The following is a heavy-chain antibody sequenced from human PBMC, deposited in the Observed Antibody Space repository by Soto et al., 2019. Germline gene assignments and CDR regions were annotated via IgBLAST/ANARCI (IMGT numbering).Heavy chain of an antibody. Sequence: QEHLVQSGTEVKKPGASVTISCQASGYLFTTYSMHWVRQVPGQALQWMGIIDPSDGSTIYAQQFQDRLTLTRDTSTNTVYMDLTSLRSEDTAMHYCTKGFVTRQLPKHLYYGMDVWGQGTTVIVSS. D-gene: IGHD6-6*01. V-gene: IGHV1-46*01. CDR3: TKGFVTRQLPKHLYYGMDV. J-gene: IGHJ6*02. CDR1: GYLFTTYS. CDR2: IDPSDGST.